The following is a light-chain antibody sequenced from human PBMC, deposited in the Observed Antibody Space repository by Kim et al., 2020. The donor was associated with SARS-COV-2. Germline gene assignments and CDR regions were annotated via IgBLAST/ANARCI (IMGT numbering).Light chain of an antibody. CDR2: DVS. J-gene: IGLJ3*02. CDR3: SSYPTTLNRVL. V-gene: IGLV2-14*03. CDR1: SDDIGGFNY. Sequence: QSALTQPASVSGSPGQSITISCTGTSDDIGGFNYVTWYQQHPDKAPKLIIYDVSRRLSGVSSRFSGTKSGNTASLTISGLQAEDEADYYCSSYPTTLNRVLFGGGTQLTVL.